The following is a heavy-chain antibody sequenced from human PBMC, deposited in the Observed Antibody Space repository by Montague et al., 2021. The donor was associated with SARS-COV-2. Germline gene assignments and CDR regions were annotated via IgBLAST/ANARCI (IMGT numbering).Heavy chain of an antibody. D-gene: IGHD4-23*01. V-gene: IGHV4-34*01. CDR2: INHSGTTNY. CDR3: TRWDPQTLTLIGLRGKSASDY. J-gene: IGHJ4*02. Sequence: SETLSLTCAVYGGSFSGYYWTWIRQSPGKGLEWIAEINHSGTTNYNFNPSPRSRVTISVDTSKSQCSLKLCSVTAADTVVYYCTRWDPQTLTLIGLRGKSASDYWGQGTLVTGSS. CDR1: GGSFSGYY.